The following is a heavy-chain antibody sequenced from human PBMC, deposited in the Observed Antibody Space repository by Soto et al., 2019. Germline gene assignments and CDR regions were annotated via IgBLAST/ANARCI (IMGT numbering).Heavy chain of an antibody. V-gene: IGHV4-39*01. Sequence: SETLSLTCTVSGGSISSSSYYWGWIRQPPGKGLEWIGSIYYSGSTYYNPSLKSRVTISVDTSKNQFSLKLSSVTAADTAVYYCARHDIPYSSGWSENRPHWFDPWGQGTLVTVSS. D-gene: IGHD6-19*01. CDR1: GGSISSSSYY. CDR2: IYYSGST. CDR3: ARHDIPYSSGWSENRPHWFDP. J-gene: IGHJ5*02.